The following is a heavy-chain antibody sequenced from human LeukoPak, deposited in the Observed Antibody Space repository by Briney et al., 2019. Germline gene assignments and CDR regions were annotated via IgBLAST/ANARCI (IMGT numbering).Heavy chain of an antibody. J-gene: IGHJ4*02. Sequence: ASVKVSCKASGYTFTSYGISWVRQAPGQGLEWMGWISAYNGNTNYAQKLQGRVTMTTDTSTSTAYMELRSLRSDDTAVYYCARSYYYGSGSYYKPTEFDYCGQGTLVTVSS. CDR1: GYTFTSYG. D-gene: IGHD3-10*01. V-gene: IGHV1-18*01. CDR3: ARSYYYGSGSYYKPTEFDY. CDR2: ISAYNGNT.